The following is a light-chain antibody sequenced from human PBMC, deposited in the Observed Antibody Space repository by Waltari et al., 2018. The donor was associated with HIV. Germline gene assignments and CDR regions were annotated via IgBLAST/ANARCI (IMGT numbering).Light chain of an antibody. CDR1: NIGSKS. CDR3: QVWDTATAHVI. V-gene: IGLV3-21*04. CDR2: YDS. Sequence: SYVVTQPPSVSVAPGQTARISCGGDNIGSKSVHWYQQRPGQAPVLVIYYDSDRPSGIPERFSSSSAGNTDTLTISRVEAEDEADYFCQVWDTATAHVIFGGGTKLTVL. J-gene: IGLJ2*01.